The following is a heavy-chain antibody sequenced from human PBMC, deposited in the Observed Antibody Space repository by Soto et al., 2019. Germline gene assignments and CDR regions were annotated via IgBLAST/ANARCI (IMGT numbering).Heavy chain of an antibody. CDR1: GDSISRIDYY. CDR3: AITMIKSTTERSGMDV. J-gene: IGHJ6*02. CDR2: IYFRGNT. Sequence: LSLTCSVSGDSISRIDYYWTWIRQHPEKGLEWIGNIYFRGNTYYSPSLESRLTISVDTSKNQFSLRLYYMTAADTAVYYCAITMIKSTTERSGMDVWGQGTTVTVSS. V-gene: IGHV4-31*03. D-gene: IGHD3-16*01.